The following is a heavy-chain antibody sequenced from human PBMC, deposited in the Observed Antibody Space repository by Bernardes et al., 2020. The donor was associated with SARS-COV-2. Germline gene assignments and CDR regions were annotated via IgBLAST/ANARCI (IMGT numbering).Heavy chain of an antibody. D-gene: IGHD4-17*01. J-gene: IGHJ6*02. Sequence: SETLSLTCTVSGGSISSGGYYWSWIRQHPGKGLEWIGYIYYSGSTYYNPSLKSRVTISVDTSKNQFSLKLSSVTAADTAVYYCARGADYGGNSPYYGMDVWGQGTTVTVSS. V-gene: IGHV4-31*03. CDR1: GGSISSGGYY. CDR3: ARGADYGGNSPYYGMDV. CDR2: IYYSGST.